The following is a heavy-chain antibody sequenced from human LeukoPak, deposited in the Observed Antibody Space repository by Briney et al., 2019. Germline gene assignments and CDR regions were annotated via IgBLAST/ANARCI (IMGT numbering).Heavy chain of an antibody. D-gene: IGHD3-10*01. V-gene: IGHV4-39*07. CDR3: ARATHGLLWFGDEYYFDY. Sequence: TSETLSLTCTVSGGSISSSSYYWGWIRQPPGKGLEWIGSIYYSGSTYYNPSLKSRVTISVDTSKNQFSLKLSSVTAADTAVYYCARATHGLLWFGDEYYFDYWGQGTLVTVSS. J-gene: IGHJ4*02. CDR1: GGSISSSSYY. CDR2: IYYSGST.